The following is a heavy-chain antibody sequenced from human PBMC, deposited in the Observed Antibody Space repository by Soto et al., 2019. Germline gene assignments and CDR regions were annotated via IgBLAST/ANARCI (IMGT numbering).Heavy chain of an antibody. CDR3: EREPKYNWNYGAGYYFDY. CDR2: ISYDGSNK. CDR1: GFTFSSYA. J-gene: IGHJ4*02. V-gene: IGHV3-30-3*01. D-gene: IGHD1-7*01. Sequence: QVQLVESGGGVVQPGRSLRLSCAASGFTFSSYAMHWVRQAPGKGLEWVAVISYDGSNKYYADSVKGRFTISRDNSKNTLYLQMNSLRAEDTAVYYGEREPKYNWNYGAGYYFDYWGQGTLVTVSS.